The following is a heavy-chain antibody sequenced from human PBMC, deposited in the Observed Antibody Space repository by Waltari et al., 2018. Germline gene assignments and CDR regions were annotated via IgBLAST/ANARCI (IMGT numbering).Heavy chain of an antibody. J-gene: IGHJ6*02. D-gene: IGHD1-26*01. CDR3: AKDEQFIRVGAYAYYGLDV. CDR2: ISGSASGT. V-gene: IGHV3-23*04. Sequence: EVQVEESGGSLVQHGGSLRLPCAASVFTFATHAISWIREAPGRGLEWVSAISGSASGTYYADSVKGRFTISRDNSKNTLYLQMNSLRDEDTAVYYCAKDEQFIRVGAYAYYGLDVWGQGTTVTVSS. CDR1: VFTFATHA.